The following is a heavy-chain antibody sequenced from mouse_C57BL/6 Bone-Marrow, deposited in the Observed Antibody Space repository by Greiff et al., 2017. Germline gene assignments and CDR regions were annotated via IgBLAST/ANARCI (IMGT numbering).Heavy chain of an antibody. CDR1: GYTFTSYW. J-gene: IGHJ4*01. V-gene: IGHV1-69*01. Sequence: VKLQQPGAELVMPGASVKLSCKASGYTFTSYWMHWVKQRPGQGLEWIGEIDPSDSYTNYNQKFKGKSTVTVDKSSSTAYMQLSSLTSEDSAVYYCARKEEIYYYGTGAMDYWGQGTSVTVSS. D-gene: IGHD1-1*01. CDR3: ARKEEIYYYGTGAMDY. CDR2: IDPSDSYT.